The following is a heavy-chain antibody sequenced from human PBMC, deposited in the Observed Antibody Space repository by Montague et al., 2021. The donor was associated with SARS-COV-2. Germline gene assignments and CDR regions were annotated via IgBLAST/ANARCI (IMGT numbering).Heavy chain of an antibody. J-gene: IGHJ4*02. Sequence: TLSLTCTVSGASLSSGGYYWTWLRQHPGKGLEWIGYIYDSGSTSYNPSLQSRVTISVDTSKNDLCLKLNSVTAADTAVYYCARGVRGATLGFDAWGQGTQVTVSS. V-gene: IGHV4-31*03. CDR1: GASLSSGGYY. D-gene: IGHD1-26*01. CDR2: IYDSGST. CDR3: ARGVRGATLGFDA.